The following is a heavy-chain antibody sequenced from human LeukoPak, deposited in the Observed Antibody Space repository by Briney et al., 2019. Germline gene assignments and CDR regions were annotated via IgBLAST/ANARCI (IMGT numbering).Heavy chain of an antibody. J-gene: IGHJ4*02. CDR2: IYYSGST. CDR1: GGSISSSSYY. V-gene: IGHV4-39*01. D-gene: IGHD6-19*01. Sequence: PSETLSLTCTVSGGSISSSSYYWGWIRQPPGKGLEWIGSIYYSGSTYYNPSLKSRVTISEDTSKNQFSLKLSSVTAADTAVYYCARHNFAVAGIDYWGQGTLVTVSS. CDR3: ARHNFAVAGIDY.